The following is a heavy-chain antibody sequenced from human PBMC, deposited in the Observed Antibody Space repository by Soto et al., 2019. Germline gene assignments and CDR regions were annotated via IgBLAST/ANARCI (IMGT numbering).Heavy chain of an antibody. CDR3: ARARGYYDSSGYYGY. D-gene: IGHD3-22*01. Sequence: KASETLSLTCAVYGGSFSGYYWSWIRQPPGKGLEWIGEINHSGSTNYNPSLKSRVTTSVDTSKNQSSLKLRAVTAADTAVYYCARARGYYDSSGYYGYWGQGTLVTVSS. V-gene: IGHV4-34*01. J-gene: IGHJ4*02. CDR1: GGSFSGYY. CDR2: INHSGST.